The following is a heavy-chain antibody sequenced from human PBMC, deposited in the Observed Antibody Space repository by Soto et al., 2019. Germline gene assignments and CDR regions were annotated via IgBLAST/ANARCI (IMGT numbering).Heavy chain of an antibody. CDR2: VRGDFVTT. Sequence: GGSLRLSCATSGFTFSDHAMHWVRQAPGEGLEWVSGVRGDFVTTPYADSVKGRFTISRDNAKNSLYLQMNSLRAEDTAAYYCASYLGWSDYWGQGTLVTVSS. CDR3: ASYLGWSDY. J-gene: IGHJ4*02. V-gene: IGHV3-23*01. D-gene: IGHD3-16*01. CDR1: GFTFSDHA.